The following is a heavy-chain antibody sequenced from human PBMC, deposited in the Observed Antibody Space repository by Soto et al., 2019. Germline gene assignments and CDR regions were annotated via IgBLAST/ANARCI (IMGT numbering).Heavy chain of an antibody. J-gene: IGHJ6*02. CDR1: GFTFDDYA. Sequence: EVQLVESGGGLVQPGRSLRLSCAASGFTFDDYAMHWVRQAPGKGLEWVSGISWNSGSIGYADSVKGRFTISRDNAKNSLYLQMNSLRAEDTAXYYCALTWXXKEPYYYXXMDVWGQGTTVTVSS. CDR3: ALTWXXKEPYYYXXMDV. CDR2: ISWNSGSI. V-gene: IGHV3-9*01. D-gene: IGHD1-26*01.